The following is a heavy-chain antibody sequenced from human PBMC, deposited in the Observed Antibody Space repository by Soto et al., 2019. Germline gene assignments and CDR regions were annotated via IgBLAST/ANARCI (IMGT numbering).Heavy chain of an antibody. CDR3: ARSVSGYSYDDGDYAMDV. Sequence: EVPLVESGGGLVKPGESLRLSYAASGFTFSNYRMNWVRQAPGKGLEWVSAITSSSNYMHYADSMKGRFTISRDNAKNSLYLQLNSLRAEDTGVYYCARSVSGYSYDDGDYAMDVWGQGTTVTVSS. D-gene: IGHD5-18*01. CDR1: GFTFSNYR. CDR2: ITSSSNYM. J-gene: IGHJ6*02. V-gene: IGHV3-21*02.